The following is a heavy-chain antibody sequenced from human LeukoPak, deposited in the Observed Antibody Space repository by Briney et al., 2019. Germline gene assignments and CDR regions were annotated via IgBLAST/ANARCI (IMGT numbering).Heavy chain of an antibody. Sequence: PGRSLRLSCAASGFTFSSYIMHWVRQAPGKGLEWVAVISYDGSNAYYRDSVRGRFTISRDNSENTLFLQMNSLRGEDTAVYYCARDKGTIWNSQNDPFDMWGQGTLVTVSS. J-gene: IGHJ3*02. V-gene: IGHV3-30*10. CDR3: ARDKGTIWNSQNDPFDM. D-gene: IGHD1-7*01. CDR1: GFTFSSYI. CDR2: ISYDGSNA.